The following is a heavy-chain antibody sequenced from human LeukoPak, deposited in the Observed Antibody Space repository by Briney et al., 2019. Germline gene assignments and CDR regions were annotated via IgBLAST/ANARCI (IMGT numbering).Heavy chain of an antibody. CDR2: INHSGST. CDR3: ASSSLAVYYYGMDV. D-gene: IGHD6-6*01. V-gene: IGHV4-34*01. CDR1: GGSFSGYY. Sequence: SETLSLTCAVYGGSFSGYYWSWIRQPPGKGLEWIGEINHSGSTNYNPSLKSRVTISVDTSKNQFSLKLSSVTAADTAVYYCASSSLAVYYYGMDVWGQGTTVTVSS. J-gene: IGHJ6*02.